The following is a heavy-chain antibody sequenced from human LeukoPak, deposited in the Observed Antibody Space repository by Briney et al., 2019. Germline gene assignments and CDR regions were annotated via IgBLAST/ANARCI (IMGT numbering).Heavy chain of an antibody. V-gene: IGHV1-46*01. J-gene: IGHJ4*02. CDR2: INPSGGST. Sequence: GASVKVSCKASGYTFTSYYMHWVRQAPGQGLEWMGIINPSGGSTSYAQKFQGRVTMTRDTSTSTVYMELSGLRSEDTAVYYCARLSRPYYDSSGKAYWGQGTLVTVSS. CDR1: GYTFTSYY. CDR3: ARLSRPYYDSSGKAY. D-gene: IGHD3-22*01.